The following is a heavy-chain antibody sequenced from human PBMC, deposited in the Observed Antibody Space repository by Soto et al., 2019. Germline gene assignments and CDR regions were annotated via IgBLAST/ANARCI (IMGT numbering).Heavy chain of an antibody. CDR2: INPATGAA. CDR3: ARGGGVGVAGSAAFDM. J-gene: IGHJ3*02. Sequence: QLHLVQSGAVVKKPGASVTVSCSASGYPVTAYYMHWVRQAPGRGLEWMGGINPATGAAKYTQTFMGRVDETRDTATSAVFRERCGLTSVDTAAFDCARGGGVGVAGSAAFDMWGQGTLVTVSS. D-gene: IGHD3-3*01. CDR1: GYPVTAYY. V-gene: IGHV1-2*02.